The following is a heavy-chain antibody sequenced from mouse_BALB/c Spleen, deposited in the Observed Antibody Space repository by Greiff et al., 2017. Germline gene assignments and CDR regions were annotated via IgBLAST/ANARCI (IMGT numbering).Heavy chain of an antibody. V-gene: IGHV2-9*02. CDR1: GFSLTSYG. CDR3: ARDGNYYLDY. J-gene: IGHJ2*01. Sequence: VMLVESGPGLVAPSQSLSITCIVSGFSLTSYGVHWVRQPPGKGLEWLGVIWAGGSTNYNSALMSRLSISKDNSKSQVFLKMNSLQTDDTAMYYCARDGNYYLDYWGQGTTLTVSS. CDR2: IWAGGST. D-gene: IGHD2-1*01.